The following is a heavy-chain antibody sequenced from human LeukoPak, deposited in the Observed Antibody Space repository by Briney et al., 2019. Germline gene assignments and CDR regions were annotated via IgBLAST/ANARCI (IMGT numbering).Heavy chain of an antibody. CDR3: AGARHGDYRWDY. CDR1: GYSFTNYW. J-gene: IGHJ4*02. D-gene: IGHD4-17*01. Sequence: GGSLKISCKDSGYSFTNYWIGWVRQMPGKGLEWMGIIHSADSNTKYSPSFQGQVTISADKSISTAYLQWSGLKASDTAMYYCAGARHGDYRWDYWGQGTLVTVSS. V-gene: IGHV5-51*01. CDR2: IHSADSNT.